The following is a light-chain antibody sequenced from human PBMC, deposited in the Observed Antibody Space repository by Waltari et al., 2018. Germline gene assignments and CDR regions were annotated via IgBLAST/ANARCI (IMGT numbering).Light chain of an antibody. V-gene: IGLV3-19*01. CDR1: CLIRFY. CDR2: GQD. J-gene: IGLJ2*01. Sequence: SSKLTQDPAVSVALGQTVKTTCQGGCLIRFYASWYQQRPGRAPILVLYGQDNRPSGIPERFSGSTSGNTASLTITGAQADDEADYYCHSRDTSSTRVFGGGTRLTV. CDR3: HSRDTSSTRV.